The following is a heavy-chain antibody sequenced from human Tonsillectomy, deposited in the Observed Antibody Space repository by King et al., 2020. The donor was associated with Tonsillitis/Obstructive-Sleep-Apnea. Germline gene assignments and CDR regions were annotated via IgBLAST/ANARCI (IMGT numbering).Heavy chain of an antibody. CDR1: GGSISSYY. Sequence: VQLQESGPGLVKPSETLSLTCTVSGGSISSYYWSWIRQPPGKGLEWIGYIYYSGSTNYNPSLKSRVTISVDTYKNQFSLKLSSVTAADTAGYYCASHIVGAYYFDYWGQGTLVTVSS. CDR3: ASHIVGAYYFDY. J-gene: IGHJ4*02. D-gene: IGHD1-26*01. CDR2: IYYSGST. V-gene: IGHV4-59*08.